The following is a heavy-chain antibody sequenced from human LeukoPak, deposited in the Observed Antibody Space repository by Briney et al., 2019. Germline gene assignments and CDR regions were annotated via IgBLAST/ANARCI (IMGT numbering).Heavy chain of an antibody. D-gene: IGHD3-10*01. Sequence: HPGGSLRLSCAASGFTFSSYWMSWVRQAPGKGLEWVANIKQDGSEKYYVDSVKGRFTISRDNAKNSLYLQMNSLRAEDTAVYYCARDLLPAQYYYGSGFGMDVWGKGTTVTVSS. CDR2: IKQDGSEK. V-gene: IGHV3-7*03. CDR1: GFTFSSYW. CDR3: ARDLLPAQYYYGSGFGMDV. J-gene: IGHJ6*04.